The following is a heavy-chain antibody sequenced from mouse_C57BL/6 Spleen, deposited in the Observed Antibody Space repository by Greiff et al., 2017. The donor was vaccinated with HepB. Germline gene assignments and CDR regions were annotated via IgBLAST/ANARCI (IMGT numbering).Heavy chain of an antibody. D-gene: IGHD2-13*01. CDR2: IWSGGST. J-gene: IGHJ4*01. Sequence: VQLQQSGPGLVQPSQSLSITCTVSGFSLTSYGVHWVRQSPGKGLEWLGVIWSGGSTDYNAAFISRLSISKDNSKSQVFFKMNSLQADDTVIYYCARMTPRTYAMDYWGQGTSGTVSS. CDR3: ARMTPRTYAMDY. V-gene: IGHV2-2*01. CDR1: GFSLTSYG.